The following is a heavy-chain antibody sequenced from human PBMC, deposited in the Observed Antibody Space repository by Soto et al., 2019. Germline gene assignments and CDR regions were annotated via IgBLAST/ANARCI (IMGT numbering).Heavy chain of an antibody. CDR1: GGTVASSHW. D-gene: IGHD2-21*02. Sequence: TLSLTCGVSGGTVASSHWWSWVRQSPGGGLEWIGNVYHTGDTNFNPSLQSRVTISVDKSNNQFSLRLNSLTAADTAVYFCAREIVTAGGNNYFDPWGHGTLVTVS. CDR3: AREIVTAGGNNYFDP. J-gene: IGHJ5*02. CDR2: VYHTGDT. V-gene: IGHV4-4*01.